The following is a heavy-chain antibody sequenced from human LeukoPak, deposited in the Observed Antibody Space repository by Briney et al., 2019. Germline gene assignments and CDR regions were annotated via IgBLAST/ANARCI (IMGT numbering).Heavy chain of an antibody. J-gene: IGHJ5*02. CDR1: GGSFSGYY. Sequence: SETLSLTCAVYGGSFSGYYWSWIRQPPGKGLERIGEINHSGSTNYNPSLKSRVTISVDTSKNQFSLKLSSVTAADTAVYYCARFYCSSTSCYANWFDPWGQGTLVTVSS. D-gene: IGHD2-2*01. CDR2: INHSGST. CDR3: ARFYCSSTSCYANWFDP. V-gene: IGHV4-34*01.